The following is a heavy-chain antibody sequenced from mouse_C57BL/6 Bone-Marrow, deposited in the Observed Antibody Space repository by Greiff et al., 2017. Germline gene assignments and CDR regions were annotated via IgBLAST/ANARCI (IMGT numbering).Heavy chain of an antibody. CDR3: TTGEGYHAGWYFDV. D-gene: IGHD2-3*01. CDR1: GFNIKDDY. CDR2: IDPENGDT. Sequence: VQLKESGAELVRPGASVKLSCTASGFNIKDDYMHWVKQRPEQGLEWIGWIDPENGDTEYASKFQGKATITADTSSNTAYLQLSSLTSEDTAVYYCTTGEGYHAGWYFDVWGTGTTVTVSS. J-gene: IGHJ1*03. V-gene: IGHV14-4*01.